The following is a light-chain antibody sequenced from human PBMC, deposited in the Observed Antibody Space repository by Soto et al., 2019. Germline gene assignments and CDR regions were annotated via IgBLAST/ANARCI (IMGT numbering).Light chain of an antibody. CDR3: QQYNSYSPT. J-gene: IGKJ1*01. CDR1: QSIRYW. CDR2: DVS. V-gene: IGKV1-5*01. Sequence: IQMTHAPSTLSASVVYRVSITCRASQSIRYWLAWHQQKPGKAPQVLIYDVSTLQKGVPSRFSGSGFGTEFTLNISSLQPDDFATYYCQQYNSYSPTFGQGTKVDI.